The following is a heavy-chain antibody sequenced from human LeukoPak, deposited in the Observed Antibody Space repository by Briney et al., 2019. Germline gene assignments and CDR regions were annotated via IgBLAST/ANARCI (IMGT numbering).Heavy chain of an antibody. Sequence: SETLSLTCAVYGGSFSGYYWSWLRQPPGKGLEWIGEINHSGSTNYNPSLKSRVTISVDTSKNQFSLKLSSVTAADTAVYYCARLRAYYYYYYGMDVWGQGTTVTVSS. CDR2: INHSGST. CDR1: GGSFSGYY. V-gene: IGHV4-34*01. D-gene: IGHD4-17*01. CDR3: ARLRAYYYYYYGMDV. J-gene: IGHJ6*02.